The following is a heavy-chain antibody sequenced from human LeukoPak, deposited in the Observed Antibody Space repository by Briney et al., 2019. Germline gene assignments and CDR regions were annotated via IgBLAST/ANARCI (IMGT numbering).Heavy chain of an antibody. V-gene: IGHV1-8*01. J-gene: IGHJ4*02. Sequence: ASVKVSCKASGYTFTSYDINWVRQATGQGLEWMGWMNPNSGNTGYAQKFQGRVTMTRNTSISTAHMELSSLRSEDTAVYYCARRAIFGAWIWLDYWGQGTLVTVSS. D-gene: IGHD3-3*01. CDR1: GYTFTSYD. CDR2: MNPNSGNT. CDR3: ARRAIFGAWIWLDY.